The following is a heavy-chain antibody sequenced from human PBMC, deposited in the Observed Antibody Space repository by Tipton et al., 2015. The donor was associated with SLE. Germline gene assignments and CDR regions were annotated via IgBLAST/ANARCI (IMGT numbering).Heavy chain of an antibody. V-gene: IGHV3-72*01. J-gene: IGHJ4*02. CDR2: TRKKANSYTT. CDR1: GFTFSDYY. D-gene: IGHD1-26*01. Sequence: SLRLSCAASGFTFSDYYMDWVRQAPGKGLEWVGRTRKKANSYTTEYAASVKGRSTISRDDSKNSLYLQMNSLKTKDTAVYYCARKSGSYLYFGYWGQGTLVTVSS. CDR3: ARKSGSYLYFGY.